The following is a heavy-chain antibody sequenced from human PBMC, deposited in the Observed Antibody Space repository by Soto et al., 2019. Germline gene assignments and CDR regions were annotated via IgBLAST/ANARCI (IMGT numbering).Heavy chain of an antibody. J-gene: IGHJ4*02. V-gene: IGHV1-8*01. CDR3: ASRRYGGSGWLDFDY. CDR2: MNPNSGNT. D-gene: IGHD6-19*01. Sequence: GASVKVSCKASGYAFTSYDINWVRQATGQGLEWMGWMNPNSGNTGYAQKFQGRVTMTRNTSISTAYMELSSLRSEDTAVYYCASRRYGGSGWLDFDYWGQGTLVTVSS. CDR1: GYAFTSYD.